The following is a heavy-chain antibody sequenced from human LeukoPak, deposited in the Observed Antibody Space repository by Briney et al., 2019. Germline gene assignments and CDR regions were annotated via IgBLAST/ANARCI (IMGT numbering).Heavy chain of an antibody. CDR2: INHSGST. J-gene: IGHJ1*01. D-gene: IGHD5-12*01. CDR3: ARGRQVRQWLRLGPYFQH. CDR1: GGPFSGYY. Sequence: SETLSLTCAVYGGPFSGYYWSWIRQPPGKGLEWIGEINHSGSTNYNPSLKSRVTISVDTSKNQFSLKLSSVTAADTAVYYCARGRQVRQWLRLGPYFQHWGQGTLVTVSS. V-gene: IGHV4-34*01.